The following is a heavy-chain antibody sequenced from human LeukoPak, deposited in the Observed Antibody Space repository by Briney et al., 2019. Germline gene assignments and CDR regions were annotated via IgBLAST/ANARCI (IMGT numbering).Heavy chain of an antibody. V-gene: IGHV3-66*01. CDR1: GFTVGASY. D-gene: IGHD3-22*01. Sequence: GGSLRLSCAVSGFTVGASYMSWVRQAPGKGLEWVSVIYSGGNTGYADSVKGRFSISRDNSKNMLYLQMNSLRVEDTAVYYCARDGKDSSGYYFGDSWGQGTLVTVSS. J-gene: IGHJ4*02. CDR3: ARDGKDSSGYYFGDS. CDR2: IYSGGNT.